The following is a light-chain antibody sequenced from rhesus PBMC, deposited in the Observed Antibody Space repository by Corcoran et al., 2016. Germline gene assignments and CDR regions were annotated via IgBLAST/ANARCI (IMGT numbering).Light chain of an antibody. CDR2: GAS. J-gene: IGKJ1*01. CDR3: QQSSNLCT. V-gene: IGKV3-24*04. CDR1: QSGGSY. Sequence: ETVVTQSPATLSLSPGERANLSCRARQSGGSYLAWYQQKTGQAPGLHIYGASSRATGFPDRFSGRGSGTDFTLAISSLEPEDVGVYSCQQSSNLCTFGQGTKVEIK.